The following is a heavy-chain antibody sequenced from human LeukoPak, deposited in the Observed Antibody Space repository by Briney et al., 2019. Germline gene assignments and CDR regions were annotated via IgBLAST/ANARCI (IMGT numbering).Heavy chain of an antibody. V-gene: IGHV3-23*01. J-gene: IGHJ1*01. D-gene: IGHD3-22*01. CDR3: AKDPGIYYDSSGYYPRAEYFQH. Sequence: AGGSLRLSCAASGFTFSSYAMSWVRQAPGKGLEWVSAISGSGGSTYYADSVKGRFTISRDNSKNTLYLQMNSLRAEDTAVYYCAKDPGIYYDSSGYYPRAEYFQHWGQGTLVTVSS. CDR1: GFTFSSYA. CDR2: ISGSGGST.